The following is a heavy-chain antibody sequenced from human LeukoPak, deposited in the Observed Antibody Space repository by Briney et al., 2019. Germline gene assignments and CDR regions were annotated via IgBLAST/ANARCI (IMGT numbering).Heavy chain of an antibody. V-gene: IGHV3-7*01. Sequence: GGSLRLSCTASGFTFSSYWMTWVRQAPGKGLEWLANIKQDGSEKKYVDSVKGRFTISRDNARNSLYLQMSSLRAEDTAVYYCARDFFSNDYDQWGQGTLVTVSP. CDR3: ARDFFSNDYDQ. J-gene: IGHJ5*02. D-gene: IGHD2-8*01. CDR1: GFTFSSYW. CDR2: IKQDGSEK.